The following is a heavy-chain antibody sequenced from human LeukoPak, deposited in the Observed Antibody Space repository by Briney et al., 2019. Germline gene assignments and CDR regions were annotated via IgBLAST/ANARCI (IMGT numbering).Heavy chain of an antibody. Sequence: PGGSLRLSCAASGFTFSSYAMSWVRQAPGKGLEWVSAISGSGGSTYYADSVKGRFTISGDNSKNTLYLQMNSLRAEDTAVYYCASQGVFSSSWYGNYYYMDVWGKGTTVTVSS. V-gene: IGHV3-23*01. CDR1: GFTFSSYA. CDR2: ISGSGGST. CDR3: ASQGVFSSSWYGNYYYMDV. D-gene: IGHD6-13*01. J-gene: IGHJ6*03.